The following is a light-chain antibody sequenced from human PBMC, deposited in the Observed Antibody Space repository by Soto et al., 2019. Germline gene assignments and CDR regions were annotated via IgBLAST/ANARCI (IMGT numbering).Light chain of an antibody. CDR1: QSVTGSS. Sequence: EIVLTQSPGTLSLSPGERVTLSCRVSQSVTGSSLAWYQHKPGQAPRLLIYDASSRATGIPDRFSGSGSGTDFTLTISRLEPEDYALYYCQQYGRSPFTFGPGTRVDIK. J-gene: IGKJ3*01. CDR3: QQYGRSPFT. CDR2: DAS. V-gene: IGKV3-20*01.